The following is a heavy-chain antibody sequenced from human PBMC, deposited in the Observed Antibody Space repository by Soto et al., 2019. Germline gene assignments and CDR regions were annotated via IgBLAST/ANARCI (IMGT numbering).Heavy chain of an antibody. D-gene: IGHD3-16*01. J-gene: IGHJ3*02. Sequence: ESGGGVVQPGTSLRLSCAGSGFNFRGLAMHWVRQAPDKGPEWVAVILYDGSNEYYGDSVKGRFTISRDNSNNSVYLEMNSLRAEDTARYYCGVNNYETLVGAFDIWGPGTMVTVSS. CDR2: ILYDGSNE. CDR3: GVNNYETLVGAFDI. CDR1: GFNFRGLA. V-gene: IGHV3-30*03.